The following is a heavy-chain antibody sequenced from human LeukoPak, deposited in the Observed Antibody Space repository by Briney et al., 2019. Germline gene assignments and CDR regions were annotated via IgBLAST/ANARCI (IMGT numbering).Heavy chain of an antibody. CDR3: ARATTGTTNWFDP. CDR1: GYSISSGYY. J-gene: IGHJ5*02. CDR2: IYHSGST. D-gene: IGHD1-1*01. V-gene: IGHV4-38-2*01. Sequence: KPSETLSLTCAVSGYSISSGYYWGWIRQPPGKGLEWIGSIYHSGSTYYNPSLKSRVTISVDTSKNQFSLKLSSVTAADTAVYYCARATTGTTNWFDPWGQGTLVTVSS.